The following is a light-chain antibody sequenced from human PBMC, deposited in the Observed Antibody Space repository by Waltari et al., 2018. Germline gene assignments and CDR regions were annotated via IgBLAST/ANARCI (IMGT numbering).Light chain of an antibody. CDR1: NIGSKS. J-gene: IGLJ2*01. Sequence: RISCGGNNIGSKSVHWYQQKPGQAPVLVIYYDSDRPSGIPERFSGSNSGNTTTLTISRVEAGDEADYYCQVWDSSSDHVVFGGGTKLTVL. CDR3: QVWDSSSDHVV. CDR2: YDS. V-gene: IGLV3-21*04.